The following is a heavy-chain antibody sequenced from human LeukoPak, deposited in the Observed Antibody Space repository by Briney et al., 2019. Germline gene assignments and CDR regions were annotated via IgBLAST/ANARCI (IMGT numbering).Heavy chain of an antibody. CDR3: ARGGTYYFDY. D-gene: IGHD1-1*01. V-gene: IGHV3-21*01. Sequence: PGGSLRLSCAASGFTFSSYSMNWVRQAPGKGPEWVSSISSSSSYIYYADSVKGRFTISKDNAKNSLYLQMNSLRAEDTAVYYCARGGTYYFDYWGQGTLVTVSS. CDR2: ISSSSSYI. J-gene: IGHJ4*02. CDR1: GFTFSSYS.